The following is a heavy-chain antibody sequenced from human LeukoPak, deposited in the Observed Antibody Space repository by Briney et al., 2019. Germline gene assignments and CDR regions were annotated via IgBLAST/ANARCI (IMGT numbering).Heavy chain of an antibody. D-gene: IGHD1-7*01. CDR3: ASPEHIPGTTLGTTFDY. CDR1: GYSISSGYY. J-gene: IGHJ4*02. CDR2: SYHSGST. Sequence: SETLSLTCAVSGYSISSGYYWGWIRQPPGKGLEWIGSSYHSGSTYYNPSLKSRVTISVDTSKNQFSLKLSSVTAADTAVYYCASPEHIPGTTLGTTFDYWGQGTLATVSS. V-gene: IGHV4-38-2*01.